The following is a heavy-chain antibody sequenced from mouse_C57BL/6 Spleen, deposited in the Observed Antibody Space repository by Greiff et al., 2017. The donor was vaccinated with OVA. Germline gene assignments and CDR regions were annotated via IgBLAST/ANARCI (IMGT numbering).Heavy chain of an antibody. CDR2: ISYDGSN. V-gene: IGHV3-6*01. D-gene: IGHD1-1*01. CDR1: GYSITSGYY. CDR3: ARVHGSSWYFDV. J-gene: IGHJ1*03. Sequence: EVKLQESGPGLVKPSQSLSLTCSVTGYSITSGYYWNWIRQFPGNKLEWMGYISYDGSNNYNPSLKNRISITRDTSKNQFFLKLNSVTTEDTATYYCARVHGSSWYFDVWGTGTTVTVSS.